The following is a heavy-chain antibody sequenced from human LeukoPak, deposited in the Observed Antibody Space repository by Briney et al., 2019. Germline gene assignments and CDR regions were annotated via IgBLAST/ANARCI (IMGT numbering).Heavy chain of an antibody. J-gene: IGHJ4*02. CDR3: ARRGYGDYGDY. D-gene: IGHD4-17*01. V-gene: IGHV4-39*01. CDR2: IYYSGST. Sequence: PSETLPLTCTVSGGSISSSSYYWGWIRQPPGKGLEWIGSIYYSGSTYYNPSLKSRVTISVDTSKNQFSLKLSSVTAADTAVYYCARRGYGDYGDYWGQGTLVTVSS. CDR1: GGSISSSSYY.